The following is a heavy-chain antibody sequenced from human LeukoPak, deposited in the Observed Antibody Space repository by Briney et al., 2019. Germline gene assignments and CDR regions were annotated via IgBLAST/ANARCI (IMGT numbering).Heavy chain of an antibody. D-gene: IGHD3-22*01. Sequence: SETLSLPCTVSGGSISSSSYYWGWIRQPPGKGLEWIGSIYYSGSTYYNPSLKSRVTISVDTSKNQFSLKLSSVTAADTAVYYCARSMIVASHAFDIWGQGTMVTVSS. CDR2: IYYSGST. CDR1: GGSISSSSYY. CDR3: ARSMIVASHAFDI. J-gene: IGHJ3*02. V-gene: IGHV4-39*07.